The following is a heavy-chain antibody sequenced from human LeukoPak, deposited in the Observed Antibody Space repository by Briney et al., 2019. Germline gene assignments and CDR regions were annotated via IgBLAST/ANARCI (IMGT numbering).Heavy chain of an antibody. CDR1: GYTFTSYY. CDR3: ATLVRGEDFGDAFDI. CDR2: INPSGGST. Sequence: ASVKVSCKASGYTFTSYYMHWVRQAPGQGLEWMGIINPSGGSTSYAQKFQGRVTMTRDMSTSTVYMELSRLRSDDTAVYYCATLVRGEDFGDAFDIWGQGTMVTVSS. D-gene: IGHD3-16*01. J-gene: IGHJ3*02. V-gene: IGHV1-46*01.